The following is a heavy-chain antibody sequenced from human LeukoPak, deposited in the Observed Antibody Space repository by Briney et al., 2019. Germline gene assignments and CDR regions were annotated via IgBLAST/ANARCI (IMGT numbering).Heavy chain of an antibody. CDR3: ARADYGDYGGFDY. J-gene: IGHJ4*02. CDR1: GGTFSSYA. CDR2: VIPIFGTA. V-gene: IGHV1-69*05. D-gene: IGHD4-17*01. Sequence: SVKVSCKASGGTFSSYAISWVRQAPGQGLEWMGGVIPIFGTANYAQKFQGRVTITTDESTSTAYMELSSLRSEDTAVYYCARADYGDYGGFDYWGQGTLVTVSS.